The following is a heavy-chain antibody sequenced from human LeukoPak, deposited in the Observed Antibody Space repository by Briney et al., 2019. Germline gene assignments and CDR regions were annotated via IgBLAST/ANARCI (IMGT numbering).Heavy chain of an antibody. Sequence: SETLSLTCTVSGGSISGYYWTWIRQPPGKGLEWIGYIYYNRGTNYNPSYNPSLKSRVTISVDTSKNQFSLKLSSVTAADTAVYYCARGPSGSNYYYYYYMDVWGKGTTVTVPS. J-gene: IGHJ6*03. CDR1: GGSISGYY. D-gene: IGHD1-7*01. V-gene: IGHV4-59*12. CDR3: ARGPSGSNYYYYYYMDV. CDR2: IYYNRGT.